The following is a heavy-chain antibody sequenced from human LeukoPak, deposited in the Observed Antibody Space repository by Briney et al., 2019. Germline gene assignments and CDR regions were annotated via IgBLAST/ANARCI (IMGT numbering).Heavy chain of an antibody. V-gene: IGHV4-34*01. D-gene: IGHD6-6*01. J-gene: IGHJ4*02. CDR1: GGSFSGYY. CDR2: INHSGST. Sequence: PSETLSLTCAVYGGSFSGYYWGWIRQPPGKGLEWIGEINHSGSTNYNPSLKSRVTISVDTSKNQFSLKLSSVTAADTAVYYCARGPMGSARPYYFDYWGQGTLVTVSS. CDR3: ARGPMGSARPYYFDY.